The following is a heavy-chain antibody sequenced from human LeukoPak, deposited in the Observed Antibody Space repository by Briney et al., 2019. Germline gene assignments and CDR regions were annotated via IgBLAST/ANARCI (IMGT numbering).Heavy chain of an antibody. CDR2: INPNSGGT. CDR3: AVAYCSGGSCYFDY. D-gene: IGHD2-15*01. V-gene: IGHV1-2*02. CDR1: GYTFTGYY. Sequence: GASVKVSCKASGYTFTGYYMHWVRQAPGQGLEWMGWINPNSGGTNYAQKFQGRVTMTRDMSISTAYMELSRLRSDDTAVYYCAVAYCSGGSCYFDYWGQGTLVTVSS. J-gene: IGHJ4*02.